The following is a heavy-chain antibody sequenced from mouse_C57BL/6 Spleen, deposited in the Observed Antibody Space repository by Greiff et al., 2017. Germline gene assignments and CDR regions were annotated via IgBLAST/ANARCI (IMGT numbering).Heavy chain of an antibody. J-gene: IGHJ2*01. Sequence: QVQLQQSGPELVKPGASVKISCKASGYAFSSYWMNWVKQRPGQGLEWIGRIYPGDGDTNYNGKFKGKATLTADKSSSTAYMQLSSLTSEDSAVYFCPSDDGYPFWSFDYWGQGTTLTVSS. D-gene: IGHD2-3*01. CDR2: IYPGDGDT. V-gene: IGHV1-82*01. CDR1: GYAFSSYW. CDR3: PSDDGYPFWSFDY.